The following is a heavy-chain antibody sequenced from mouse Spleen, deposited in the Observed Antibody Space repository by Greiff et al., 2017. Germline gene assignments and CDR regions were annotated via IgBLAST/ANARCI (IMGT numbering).Heavy chain of an antibody. J-gene: IGHJ3*01. CDR2: IDPEDGDT. V-gene: IGHV14-1*01. CDR3: TTDLSLYDYDEGAFAY. Sequence: VQLQQSGAELVRPGASVKLSCTASGFNIKDYYMHWVKQRPEQGLEWIGRIDPEDGDTEYAPKFQGKATMTADTSSNTAYLQLSSLTSEDTAVYYCTTDLSLYDYDEGAFAYWGQGTLVTVSA. D-gene: IGHD2-4*01. CDR1: GFNIKDYY.